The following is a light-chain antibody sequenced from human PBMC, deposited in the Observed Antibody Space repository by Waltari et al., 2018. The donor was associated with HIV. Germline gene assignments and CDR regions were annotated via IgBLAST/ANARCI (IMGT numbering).Light chain of an antibody. CDR1: SGHSSYA. J-gene: IGLJ1*01. CDR2: LKSDGRH. V-gene: IGLV4-69*02. Sequence: QVVLTQSPSASASLGASVKLTCTLSSGHSSYAIAWHQQQPEKGPRYLLKLKSDGRHTKGDGIPDRFSGSSSGAERYLTISSLQSEDEADYYWQTWDTGIRVFGFGTKVTVL. CDR3: QTWDTGIRV.